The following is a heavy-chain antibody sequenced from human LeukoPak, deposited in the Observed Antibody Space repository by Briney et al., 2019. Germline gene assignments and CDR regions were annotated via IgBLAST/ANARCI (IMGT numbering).Heavy chain of an antibody. D-gene: IGHD3-10*01. CDR2: IIPIFGTA. V-gene: IGHV1-69*06. Sequence: GSSVKVSCKASGGTFSSYAISWVRQAPGQGLEWMGGIIPIFGTANYAQKFQGRVTITADKSTSTAYMELSSLRSEDTAVYYCARDPSYYYGSGSYPSGYFDYWGQGTLVTVSS. CDR3: ARDPSYYYGSGSYPSGYFDY. J-gene: IGHJ4*02. CDR1: GGTFSSYA.